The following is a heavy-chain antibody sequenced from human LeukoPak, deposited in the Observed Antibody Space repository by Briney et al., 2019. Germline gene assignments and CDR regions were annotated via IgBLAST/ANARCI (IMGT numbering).Heavy chain of an antibody. CDR2: IYYSGST. Sequence: SQTLSLTCTVSGVSISSGDYYWSWIRQPPGKGLEWIGYIYYSGSTYYNPSLKSRVTISVDTSKNQFSLKLSSVTAADTAVYYCARGFGYDYVWGSYRYPYYFDYWGQGTLVTVSS. J-gene: IGHJ4*02. D-gene: IGHD3-16*02. V-gene: IGHV4-30-4*01. CDR3: ARGFGYDYVWGSYRYPYYFDY. CDR1: GVSISSGDYY.